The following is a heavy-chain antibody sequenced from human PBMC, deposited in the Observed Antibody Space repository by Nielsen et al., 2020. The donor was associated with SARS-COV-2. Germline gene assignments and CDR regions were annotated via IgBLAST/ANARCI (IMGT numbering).Heavy chain of an antibody. CDR1: GFTFSSYA. CDR3: ARDTKYYDILTGYFALPAGYYYYGMDV. CDR2: ISGSGSRT. J-gene: IGHJ6*02. D-gene: IGHD3-9*01. V-gene: IGHV3-23*01. Sequence: GESLKISCTASGFTFSSYAMSWVRQAPGKGLEWVSAISGSGSRTYYADSVKGRFTISRDNSKNTLYLQMNSLRAEDTAVYYCARDTKYYDILTGYFALPAGYYYYGMDVWGQGTTVTVSS.